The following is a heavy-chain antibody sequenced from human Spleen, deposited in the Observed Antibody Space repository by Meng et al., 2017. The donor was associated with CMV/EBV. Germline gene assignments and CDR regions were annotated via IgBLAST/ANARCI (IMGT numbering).Heavy chain of an antibody. CDR3: LKNFES. Sequence: SETLSLTCAVYGGSFNTYYWSWIRQPPGRGLEWIGEINHSGSTNYNPSLKSRVSISVDTSKNQFSLRLTSVTAADTAVYYCLKNFESWGQGILVTVSS. J-gene: IGHJ4*02. CDR2: INHSGST. CDR1: GGSFNTYY. V-gene: IGHV4-34*03.